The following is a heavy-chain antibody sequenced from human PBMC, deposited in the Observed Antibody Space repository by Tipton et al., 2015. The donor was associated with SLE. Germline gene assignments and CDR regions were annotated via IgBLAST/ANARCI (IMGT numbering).Heavy chain of an antibody. Sequence: TLSLTCSVSGGSINSSTSFWGWIHQPPGKGLEWIASISNGASPDYNPSLKSRVTISLDTSKNQFSLKLSSVTAADTAVYYCAREGAAGGGNWFDPWGQGMLVTVSS. CDR3: AREGAAGGGNWFDP. J-gene: IGHJ5*02. CDR2: ISNGASP. D-gene: IGHD2-15*01. V-gene: IGHV4-39*07. CDR1: GGSINSSTSF.